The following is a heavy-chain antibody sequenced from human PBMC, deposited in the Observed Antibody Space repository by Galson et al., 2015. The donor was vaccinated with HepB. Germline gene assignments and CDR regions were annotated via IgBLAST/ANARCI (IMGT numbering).Heavy chain of an antibody. V-gene: IGHV3-23*01. CDR3: AQEVNISTWFPFDN. CDR1: GFTFSSYA. J-gene: IGHJ4*02. Sequence: SLRLSCAASGFTFSSYAMSWVRQAPGKGLECVSGLSGSGGRTHYADSVKGRFTISRDNSKNTLYLQMNSLRAEDTAIYYCAQEVNISTWFPFDNWGQGTLVTVSS. D-gene: IGHD6-13*01. CDR2: LSGSGGRT.